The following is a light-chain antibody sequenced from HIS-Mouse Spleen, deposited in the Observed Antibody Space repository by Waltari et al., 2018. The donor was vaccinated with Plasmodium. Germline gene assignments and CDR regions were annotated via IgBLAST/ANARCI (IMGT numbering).Light chain of an antibody. CDR1: ALPKKY. CDR2: EDS. CDR3: YSTDSSGNHRV. J-gene: IGLJ3*02. V-gene: IGLV3-10*01. Sequence: SYELTQPPSVSVSPGQTASITSSGVALPKKYAYWYQQKSGPAPVLVIYEDSKRPSGIPERFSGSSSGTMATLTISGAQVEDEADYYCYSTDSSGNHRVFGGGTKLTVL.